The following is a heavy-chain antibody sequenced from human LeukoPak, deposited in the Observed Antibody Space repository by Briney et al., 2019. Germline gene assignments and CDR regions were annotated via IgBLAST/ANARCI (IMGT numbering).Heavy chain of an antibody. V-gene: IGHV3-7*03. D-gene: IGHD1-26*01. J-gene: IGHJ5*02. CDR3: GRSGRYRPSDL. CDR1: GFTFSAYW. Sequence: GGSLRLPCAASGFTFSAYWMSWVRQTPGKGLEWVANIKQDGSEKYYVDSVEGRFTISRDNAKNSLYLQMNSLKSEDTAVYYCGRSGRYRPSDLWGQGTLVTVSS. CDR2: IKQDGSEK.